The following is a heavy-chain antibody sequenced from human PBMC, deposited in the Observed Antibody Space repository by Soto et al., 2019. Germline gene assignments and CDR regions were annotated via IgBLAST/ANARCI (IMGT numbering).Heavy chain of an antibody. D-gene: IGHD4-17*01. J-gene: IGHJ3*02. V-gene: IGHV3-23*05. Sequence: VGSLRLSCTTSTFTFSTYAMTWVRQAPGKGLQWVSSITSSSHSTNYADSMRGRFTISRDNSKNTLYLEVNSLRAEDTATYYCARDPNGDYIGAFDIWGQGIMVTVSS. CDR3: ARDPNGDYIGAFDI. CDR1: TFTFSTYA. CDR2: ITSSSHST.